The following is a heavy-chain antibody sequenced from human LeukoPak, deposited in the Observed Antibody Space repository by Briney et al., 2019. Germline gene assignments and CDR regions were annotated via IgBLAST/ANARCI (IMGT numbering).Heavy chain of an antibody. J-gene: IGHJ4*02. D-gene: IGHD3-9*01. CDR1: GFTFSSYA. CDR2: ISGSGGST. V-gene: IGHV3-23*01. CDR3: AKYALLRYFDWSRDYFDY. Sequence: GGSLRLSCAASGFTFSSYAMSWVRQAPGKGLEWVSAISGSGGSTYYADSVKGRFTISRDNSKNTLYLQMNSLRAEDTAVYYCAKYALLRYFDWSRDYFDYWGQGTLVTVSS.